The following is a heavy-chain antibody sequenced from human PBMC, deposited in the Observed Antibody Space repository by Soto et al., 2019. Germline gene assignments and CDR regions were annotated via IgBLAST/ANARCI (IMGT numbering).Heavy chain of an antibody. D-gene: IGHD4-4*01. J-gene: IGHJ6*01. CDR1: GFTFSSYG. CDR3: AREEVGTTVTTAYYYGMDV. CDR2: IWYDGSNK. V-gene: IGHV3-33*01. Sequence: QVQLVESGGGVVQPGRSLRLSCAASGFTFSSYGMHWVRQAPGKGLEWVAVIWYDGSNKYYADSVKGRFTISRDNSKNTLYLQMNSLRAEDTAVYYCAREEVGTTVTTAYYYGMDVW.